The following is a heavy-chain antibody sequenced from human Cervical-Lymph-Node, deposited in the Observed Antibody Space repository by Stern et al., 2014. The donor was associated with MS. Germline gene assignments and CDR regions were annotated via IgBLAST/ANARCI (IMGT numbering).Heavy chain of an antibody. CDR2: VYHTGSA. Sequence: QVQLQESGPGLVRPSGTLSLTCAVSGDSISNDNWWSWVRQPPGEGLEWIGGVYHTGSANYHPSLKSRVTISVDKSKNQFSLRLTSMTAADTAVYYCARDQGFQLMNSWGQGTLVIVSS. CDR1: GDSISNDNW. J-gene: IGHJ4*02. CDR3: ARDQGFQLMNS. V-gene: IGHV4-4*02. D-gene: IGHD2-2*01.